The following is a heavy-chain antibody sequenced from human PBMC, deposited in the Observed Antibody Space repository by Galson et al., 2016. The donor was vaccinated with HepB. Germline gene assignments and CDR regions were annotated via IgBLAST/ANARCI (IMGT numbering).Heavy chain of an antibody. V-gene: IGHV3-48*01. Sequence: SLRLSCAASGFTFSDYSMNWVRQAPGKGLKWISYISSSSTTIYYADSVKGRFTISRDNAKNSLFLQMNSLRAEDTAVYYCARGRGMDVWGKGTTVTVSS. J-gene: IGHJ6*04. CDR1: GFTFSDYS. CDR2: ISSSSTTI. CDR3: ARGRGMDV.